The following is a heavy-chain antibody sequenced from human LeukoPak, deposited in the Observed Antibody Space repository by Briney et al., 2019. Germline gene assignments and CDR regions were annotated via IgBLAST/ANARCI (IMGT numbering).Heavy chain of an antibody. V-gene: IGHV1-46*01. J-gene: IGHJ3*02. CDR2: INPSGGST. Sequence: GASVKVSCEASGYTFTSYYMHWVRQAPGQGLEWMGIINPSGGSTSYAQKFQGRVTMTRDPSISTAYMELSRLKSDDTAVYYCARPQLLSPFDIWGQGTMVTVSS. D-gene: IGHD2-2*01. CDR1: GYTFTSYY. CDR3: ARPQLLSPFDI.